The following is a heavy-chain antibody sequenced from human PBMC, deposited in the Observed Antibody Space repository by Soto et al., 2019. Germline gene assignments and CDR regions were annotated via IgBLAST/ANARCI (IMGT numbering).Heavy chain of an antibody. Sequence: QVQLVESGGGVVQPGRSLRVSCAASGFTFSSYGMNWVRQAPGKGLEWVEIISYDGSDKYYADSVKGRFTISRDNSKNTLYLKMNSLRGEDTAVYYCAKNPESYAWGLEGYCDYWGKGTLVTVSS. J-gene: IGHJ4*02. D-gene: IGHD3-16*01. CDR2: ISYDGSDK. CDR3: AKNPESYAWGLEGYCDY. V-gene: IGHV3-30*18. CDR1: GFTFSSYG.